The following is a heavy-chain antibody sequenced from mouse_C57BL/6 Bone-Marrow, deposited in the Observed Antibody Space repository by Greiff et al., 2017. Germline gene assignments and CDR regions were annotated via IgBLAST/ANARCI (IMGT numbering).Heavy chain of an antibody. Sequence: VKLMESGPELVKPGASVKISCKASGYTFTDYYINWVKQRPGQGLEWIGWIFPGSGSTYYNEKFKGKATLTVDKSSSTAYMLLSSLTSEDSAVYFCARGGTGSNWDAMDYWGQGTSVTVSS. V-gene: IGHV1-75*01. D-gene: IGHD2-5*01. J-gene: IGHJ4*01. CDR1: GYTFTDYY. CDR3: ARGGTGSNWDAMDY. CDR2: IFPGSGST.